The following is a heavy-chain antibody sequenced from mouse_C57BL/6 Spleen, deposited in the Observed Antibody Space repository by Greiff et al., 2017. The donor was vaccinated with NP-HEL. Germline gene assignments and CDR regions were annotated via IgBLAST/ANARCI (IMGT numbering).Heavy chain of an antibody. CDR3: ARLYDGYYLDY. CDR1: GFTFSSYT. D-gene: IGHD2-3*01. J-gene: IGHJ2*01. Sequence: EVHLVESGGGLVKPGGSLKLSCAASGFTFSSYTMSWVRQTPEKRLEWVATISGGGGNTYYPDSVKGRFTISRDNAKNTLYLQMSSLRSEDTALYYCARLYDGYYLDYWGQGTTLTVSS. V-gene: IGHV5-9*01. CDR2: ISGGGGNT.